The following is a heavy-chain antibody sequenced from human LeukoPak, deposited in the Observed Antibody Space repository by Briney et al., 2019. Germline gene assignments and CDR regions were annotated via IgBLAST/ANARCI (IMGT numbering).Heavy chain of an antibody. V-gene: IGHV3-23*01. D-gene: IGHD3-9*01. Sequence: QSGGSLRLSCVASGFTFTSYAMNWVRQAPGEGLEWVSGISGSDASTHYADSVKGRFTISRDNSKNTVYLQMNSLTVDDTAVYYCATPDVRLRYLDCYPNEWGQGALVTVAS. J-gene: IGHJ4*02. CDR2: ISGSDAST. CDR3: ATPDVRLRYLDCYPNE. CDR1: GFTFTSYA.